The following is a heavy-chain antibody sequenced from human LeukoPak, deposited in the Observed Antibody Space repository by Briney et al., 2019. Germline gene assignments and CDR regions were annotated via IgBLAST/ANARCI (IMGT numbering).Heavy chain of an antibody. CDR3: AKMVRGFYTISYYFDY. V-gene: IGHV3-23*01. CDR2: ISGSGAGT. D-gene: IGHD3-10*01. CDR1: GFTFSSYA. J-gene: IGHJ4*02. Sequence: PGGSLRLSCAVSGFTFSSYAMNWVRQAPGKGLEWVSGISGSGAGTYYADSVKGRFTISRDNSKNTLYLQMNSLRAEDTAVYYCAKMVRGFYTISYYFDYWGQGTLVTVSS.